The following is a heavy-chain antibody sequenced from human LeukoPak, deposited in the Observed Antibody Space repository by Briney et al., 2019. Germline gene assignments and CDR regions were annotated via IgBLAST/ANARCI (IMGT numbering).Heavy chain of an antibody. J-gene: IGHJ4*02. CDR2: ISSSSSTI. CDR3: ASDLEIAARPRNYFDY. V-gene: IGHV3-48*01. D-gene: IGHD6-6*01. Sequence: PGGSLRLSCAASGFTFSSYSMNWVRQAPGKGLEWVSYISSSSSTIYYADSVRGRFTISRDNAKNSLYLQMNSLRAEDTAVYYCASDLEIAARPRNYFDYWGQGTLVTVSS. CDR1: GFTFSSYS.